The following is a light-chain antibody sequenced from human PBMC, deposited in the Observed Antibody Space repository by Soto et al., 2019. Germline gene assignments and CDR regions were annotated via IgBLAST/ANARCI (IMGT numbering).Light chain of an antibody. Sequence: DIQMTQSPSTLSASEGDRVTISCRASQSVSIWLAWYQQKPGRAPKLLIYKSSILESGVPSRFSGSGSGTDFTLTISSLQLEDFATYYCQHNYSNPLAFGGGTKVDI. V-gene: IGKV1-5*03. J-gene: IGKJ4*01. CDR2: KSS. CDR3: QHNYSNPLA. CDR1: QSVSIW.